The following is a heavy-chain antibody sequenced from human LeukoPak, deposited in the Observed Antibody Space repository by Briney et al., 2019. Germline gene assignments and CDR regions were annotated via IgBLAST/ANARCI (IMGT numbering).Heavy chain of an antibody. Sequence: GGSLRLSCAASGFTFSTYVMHWVHQAPGKGLEYVSSINNNGDFTSYANSVKGRFTISRDNSRNTLYLQMGSLRAEDMAVYYCARKYGGYDRAYDYWGQGTLVTVSS. CDR2: INNNGDFT. D-gene: IGHD5-12*01. V-gene: IGHV3-64*01. CDR1: GFTFSTYV. J-gene: IGHJ4*02. CDR3: ARKYGGYDRAYDY.